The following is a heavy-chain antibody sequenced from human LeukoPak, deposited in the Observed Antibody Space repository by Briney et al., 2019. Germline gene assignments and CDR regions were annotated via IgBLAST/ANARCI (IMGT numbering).Heavy chain of an antibody. Sequence: TSSETLSLTCTVSGGSISSHYWSWIRQPPGKGLEWIGYIYYSGSTNYNPSLKSRVTISVDTSKNQFSLKLSSVTAADTAVYYCARVGTRNWFDPWGQGTLVTVSS. V-gene: IGHV4-59*11. CDR1: GGSISSHY. CDR3: ARVGTRNWFDP. CDR2: IYYSGST. J-gene: IGHJ5*02.